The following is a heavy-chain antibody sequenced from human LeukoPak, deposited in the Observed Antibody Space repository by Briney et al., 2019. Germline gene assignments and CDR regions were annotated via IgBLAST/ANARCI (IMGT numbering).Heavy chain of an antibody. CDR3: AGARARPGGSDY. Sequence: PSETLSLTCAVYGGSFSGYYWSWIRQPPGKGLEWIGEINHSGSTNYNPSLKSRVTISVDTSKNQFSLKLSSVTAADTAVYYCAGARARPGGSDYWGQGTLVTVSS. V-gene: IGHV4-34*01. CDR1: GGSFSGYY. D-gene: IGHD6-6*01. J-gene: IGHJ4*02. CDR2: INHSGST.